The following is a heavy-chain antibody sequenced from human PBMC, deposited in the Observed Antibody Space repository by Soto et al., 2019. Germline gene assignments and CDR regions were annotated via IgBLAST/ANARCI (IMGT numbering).Heavy chain of an antibody. Sequence: QVQLVQSGAEVKKPGSSVKVSCKASGGTFSTYAITWVRQAPGQGLEWLGGIIPIFGTTDYARKFQGRVTITAAESTSTVFIELSSLKSEDTAVYYCARGVGAYYFDYWGQGTLVTVSS. D-gene: IGHD1-26*01. CDR1: GGTFSTYA. CDR3: ARGVGAYYFDY. V-gene: IGHV1-69*01. CDR2: IIPIFGTT. J-gene: IGHJ4*02.